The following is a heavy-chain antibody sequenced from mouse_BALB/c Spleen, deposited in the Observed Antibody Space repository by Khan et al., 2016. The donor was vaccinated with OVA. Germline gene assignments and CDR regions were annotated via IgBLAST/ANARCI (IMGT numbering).Heavy chain of an antibody. Sequence: EVQLQESGGGLVQPGGSRKLSCAASGFTFSSFGMHWVRQAPKKGLEWVAYISSGSSTIYYVDTVKGRFTISRDNPKNTLFLQMTSLRSEDTAMYYCARSGDNFHWYFDVWGAGTSVTVSS. J-gene: IGHJ1*01. V-gene: IGHV5-17*02. D-gene: IGHD1-3*01. CDR1: GFTFSSFG. CDR2: ISSGSSTI. CDR3: ARSGDNFHWYFDV.